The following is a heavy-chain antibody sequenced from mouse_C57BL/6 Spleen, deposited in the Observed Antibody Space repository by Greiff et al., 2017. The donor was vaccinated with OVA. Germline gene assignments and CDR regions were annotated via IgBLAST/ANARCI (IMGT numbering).Heavy chain of an antibody. Sequence: VQLHQSGAELVRPGTSVKVSCKASGYAFTNYLIAWVKQRPGQGLEWLGVINPGRGGTNYNEKFKGKATLTADKSSSTAYMQLISLTAEDSAVYFCARSRGEGSNWYYAMDYWGQGTSVTVSS. CDR3: ARSRGEGSNWYYAMDY. J-gene: IGHJ4*01. CDR1: GYAFTNYL. D-gene: IGHD2-5*01. CDR2: INPGRGGT. V-gene: IGHV1-54*01.